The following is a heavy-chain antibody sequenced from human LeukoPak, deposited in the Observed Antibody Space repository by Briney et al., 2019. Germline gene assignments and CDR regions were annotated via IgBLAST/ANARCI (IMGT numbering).Heavy chain of an antibody. Sequence: SETLSLTCTVSGGSISRSSYYWGWIRQPPGKGLEWIGSIYYSGSTYYNPSLKSRVTISVDTSKNQFSLKLSSVTAADTAVYYCARRGIAAAGTGNYYYYMDVWGKGTTVTVSS. D-gene: IGHD6-13*01. CDR3: ARRGIAAAGTGNYYYYMDV. CDR1: GGSISRSSYY. CDR2: IYYSGST. V-gene: IGHV4-39*01. J-gene: IGHJ6*03.